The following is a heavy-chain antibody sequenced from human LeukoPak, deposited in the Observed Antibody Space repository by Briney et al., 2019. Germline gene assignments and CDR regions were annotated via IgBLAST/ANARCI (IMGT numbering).Heavy chain of an antibody. Sequence: SQSLSLTCTVPGGSISSGSYDSSWIRQPAGNGLEWIGRIYTRGSTNYNPSLKSRVTISVDTSKNQFSLKLSSVTAADTAVYYCARTVYCGGDCYPSWGQGTLVTVSS. D-gene: IGHD2-21*02. CDR1: GGSISSGSYD. CDR2: IYTRGST. CDR3: ARTVYCGGDCYPS. V-gene: IGHV4-61*02. J-gene: IGHJ5*02.